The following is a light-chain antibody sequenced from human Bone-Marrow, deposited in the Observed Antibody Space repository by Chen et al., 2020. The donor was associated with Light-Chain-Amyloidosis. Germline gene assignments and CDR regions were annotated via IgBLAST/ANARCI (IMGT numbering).Light chain of an antibody. V-gene: IGLV3-1*01. CDR3: QASDRRTVG. CDR1: RLGDKY. Sequence: SYEVTQPPSVSVSPGQSASITCSGERLGDKYVSWYKQTPGQSPVMVIYKDNRRPSGIPERISGSSSGNTATLNISEAQVMDEADYYYQASDRRTVGFGSGTRVTVL. J-gene: IGLJ1*01. CDR2: KDN.